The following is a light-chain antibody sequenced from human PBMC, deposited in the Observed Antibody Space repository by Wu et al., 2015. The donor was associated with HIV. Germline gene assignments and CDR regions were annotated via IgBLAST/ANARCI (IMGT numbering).Light chain of an antibody. Sequence: EIVLTQSPATLSLSPGERATLSCRASQSVDNYLAWYQQRPGQPPRLLIYDSFNRATGVPARFSGSGSGTDFTLSISRLEPEDFAVYYCQHYGNSSITFGQGTRLEIK. J-gene: IGKJ5*01. CDR1: QSVDNY. CDR2: DSF. V-gene: IGKV3-11*01. CDR3: QHYGNSSIT.